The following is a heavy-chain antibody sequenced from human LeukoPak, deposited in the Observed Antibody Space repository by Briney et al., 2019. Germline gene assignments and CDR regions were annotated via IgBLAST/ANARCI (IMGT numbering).Heavy chain of an antibody. CDR3: ARGVLTGYYGDFDY. V-gene: IGHV4-31*03. CDR1: GGSVSSGGYY. CDR2: IYYSDS. Sequence: SQTLSLTCTVSGGSVSSGGYYWSRIRQHPGKGLEWIGYIYYSDSYYNPSLKSRVTISVDTSKNQFSLNLNSVTAADTAVYYCARGVLTGYYGDFDYWGQGTLVTVSS. D-gene: IGHD3-9*01. J-gene: IGHJ4*02.